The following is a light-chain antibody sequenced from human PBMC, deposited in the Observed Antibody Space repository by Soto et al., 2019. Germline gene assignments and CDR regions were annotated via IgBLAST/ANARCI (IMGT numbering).Light chain of an antibody. Sequence: EIVLTQSPATLSLSPGERATLSCRASPSVGSYFAWYQQKPGQAPRLLIYDASNRATGIPARFSGSGSGTDFTLTISSLEPDDFAVYYGQQRGNWPVTFGQGTRVDIK. V-gene: IGKV3-11*01. CDR2: DAS. J-gene: IGKJ1*01. CDR3: QQRGNWPVT. CDR1: PSVGSY.